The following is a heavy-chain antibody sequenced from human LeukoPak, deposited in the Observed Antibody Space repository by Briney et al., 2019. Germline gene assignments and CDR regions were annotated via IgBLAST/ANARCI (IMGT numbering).Heavy chain of an antibody. J-gene: IGHJ3*02. Sequence: PGGSLRLSCAASGFTFSSYSMNWVRQAPGKGLEWVSYISSSSSTIYYADSVKGRFTISRDNAKNSLYLQMNSLRAEDTAVYYCARENPYGDYVFDAFDIWGQGTMVTVSS. CDR2: ISSSSSTI. CDR1: GFTFSSYS. D-gene: IGHD4-17*01. CDR3: ARENPYGDYVFDAFDI. V-gene: IGHV3-48*04.